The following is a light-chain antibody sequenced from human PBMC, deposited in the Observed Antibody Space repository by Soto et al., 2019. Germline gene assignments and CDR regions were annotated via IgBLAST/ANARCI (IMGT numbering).Light chain of an antibody. V-gene: IGKV3-15*01. CDR3: QQYDSWPRT. CDR2: GAS. J-gene: IGKJ1*01. Sequence: EIVMTQSPATLSVSPGERATLSCRASQSVSSNLAWYQQKPGQAPRLLVSGASARATGLPARFSGSGSGTEFTLTISSLQSEDYAVYYCQQYDSWPRTFGQGTKVEVK. CDR1: QSVSSN.